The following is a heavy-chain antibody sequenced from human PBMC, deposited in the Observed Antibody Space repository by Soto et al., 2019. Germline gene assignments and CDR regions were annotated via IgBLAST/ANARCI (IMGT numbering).Heavy chain of an antibody. D-gene: IGHD3-16*02. Sequence: SETLSLTCTVSGGSISSYYWSWIRQPPGKGLEWIGYNYYSGSTNYNPSLRSRVTISVDTSKNQFSLKLSSVTAADTAVYYCARQAKGYLDYWGQGTLVTVSS. CDR3: ARQAKGYLDY. V-gene: IGHV4-59*01. CDR1: GGSISSYY. CDR2: NYYSGST. J-gene: IGHJ4*02.